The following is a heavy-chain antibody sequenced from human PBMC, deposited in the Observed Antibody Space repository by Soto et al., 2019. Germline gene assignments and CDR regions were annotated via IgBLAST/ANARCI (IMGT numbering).Heavy chain of an antibody. CDR1: GSAITEYY. V-gene: IGHV1-2*02. CDR2: INPNSGGT. D-gene: IGHD2-21*01. CDR3: ARGDVSVVAAFDL. Sequence: NDSRTASGSAITEYYVDCVLLTPGQGLEWMGWINPNSGGTNYAQKFQGRVTMTRDTSISTAYMELSRLISDDTFFFYCARGDVSVVAAFDLRGQRALVTGSS. J-gene: IGHJ5*02.